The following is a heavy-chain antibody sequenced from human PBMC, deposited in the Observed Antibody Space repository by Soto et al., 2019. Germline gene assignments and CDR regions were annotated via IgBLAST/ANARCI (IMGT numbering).Heavy chain of an antibody. CDR1: GFTFSSYS. Sequence: EVQLVESGGGLVQPGGSLRLSCAASGFTFSSYSMNWVRQAPGKGLEWVSYISSSSSTIYYADSVKGRFTISRDNAKNSLSLQMNSRRDEDTAVYYCAREAGTWHLPLNWFDPWGQGTLVTVSS. CDR2: ISSSSSTI. J-gene: IGHJ5*02. V-gene: IGHV3-48*02. D-gene: IGHD6-19*01. CDR3: AREAGTWHLPLNWFDP.